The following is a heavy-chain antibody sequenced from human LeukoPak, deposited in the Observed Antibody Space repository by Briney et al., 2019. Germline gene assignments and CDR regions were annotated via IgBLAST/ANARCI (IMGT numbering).Heavy chain of an antibody. CDR3: ARYDSKLYYYGSGSYGESYYYYYGMDV. Sequence: ASVKVSCKASGYTFTSYVMNWVRQAPGQGLEWMGWINTNTGNPTYAQGFTGRFVFSLDTSVSTAYLQISSQKAEDTAVYYCARYDSKLYYYGSGSYGESYYYYYGMDVWGQGTTVTVSS. D-gene: IGHD3-10*01. CDR2: INTNTGNP. J-gene: IGHJ6*02. V-gene: IGHV7-4-1*02. CDR1: GYTFTSYV.